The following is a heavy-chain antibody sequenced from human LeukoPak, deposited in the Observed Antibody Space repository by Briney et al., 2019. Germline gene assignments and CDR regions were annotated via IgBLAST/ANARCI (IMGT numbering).Heavy chain of an antibody. Sequence: GATVKISCKVSGYTFTDYYMHWEQQAPGKGLEWMGLVDPEDGETIYTEKFQGRVTITADTSTDTAYMELSSLRSKDTSVYYCATMLSYDFWSLVGVSVPWGQGTLVTVSS. CDR1: GYTFTDYY. CDR2: VDPEDGET. J-gene: IGHJ5*02. CDR3: ATMLSYDFWSLVGVSVP. V-gene: IGHV1-69-2*01. D-gene: IGHD3-3*01.